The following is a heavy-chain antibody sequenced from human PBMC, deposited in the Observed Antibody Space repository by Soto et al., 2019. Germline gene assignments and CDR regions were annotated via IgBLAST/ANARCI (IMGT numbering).Heavy chain of an antibody. Sequence: GGSLRLSCAASGFTFSNAWMSWVRQAPGKGLEWVGRIKSKTDGGTTDYAAPVKGRFTISRDDSKNTLYLQMNSLKTEDTAVYYCTTEVNGYYYDSSGYYPYFDYWGQGTLVTVAS. J-gene: IGHJ4*02. CDR3: TTEVNGYYYDSSGYYPYFDY. V-gene: IGHV3-15*01. CDR1: GFTFSNAW. CDR2: IKSKTDGGTT. D-gene: IGHD3-22*01.